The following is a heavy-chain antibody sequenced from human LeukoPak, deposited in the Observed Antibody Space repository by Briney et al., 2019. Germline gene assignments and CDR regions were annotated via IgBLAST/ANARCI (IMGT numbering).Heavy chain of an antibody. Sequence: PGGSLRLSCAASGFNVAAYAMYWVRQPPGKSLEWVSLISGDSDNKYSAASVKGRFTISRDNSKNSLYLQMNNLTTEDTALYYCAIAYESGSFYRAFAYWGQGALVTASS. CDR1: GFNVAAYA. J-gene: IGHJ4*02. D-gene: IGHD3-10*01. CDR3: AIAYESGSFYRAFAY. V-gene: IGHV3-43*02. CDR2: ISGDSDNK.